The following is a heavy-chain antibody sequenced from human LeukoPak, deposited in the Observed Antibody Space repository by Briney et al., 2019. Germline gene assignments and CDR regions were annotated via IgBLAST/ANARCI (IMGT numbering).Heavy chain of an antibody. CDR2: INHSGST. D-gene: IGHD3-10*01. V-gene: IGHV4-34*01. CDR3: ARHRRRYGSGSYAFDI. J-gene: IGHJ3*02. CDR1: GGSFSGYY. Sequence: SETLSLTCAVYGGSFSGYYWSWIRQPPGKGLEWIGEINHSGSTNYNPSLKSRVTISVDTSKNQFSLKLSSVTAADTAVYYCARHRRRYGSGSYAFDIWGQGTMVTVSS.